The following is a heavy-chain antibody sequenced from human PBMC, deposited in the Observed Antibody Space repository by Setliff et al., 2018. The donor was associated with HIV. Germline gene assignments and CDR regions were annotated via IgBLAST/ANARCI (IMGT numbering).Heavy chain of an antibody. CDR2: INHSGSA. J-gene: IGHJ3*02. Sequence: PSETLSLTCVVYGGSFSGYSWTWIRQPPGKGLEWIGEINHSGSANRNPSLKSRVTISLDTSKNQFSLKMGSVTAADKAVYYCARDPLWMRAFDIWGQGTMVTVSS. D-gene: IGHD2-21*01. V-gene: IGHV4-34*01. CDR1: GGSFSGYS. CDR3: ARDPLWMRAFDI.